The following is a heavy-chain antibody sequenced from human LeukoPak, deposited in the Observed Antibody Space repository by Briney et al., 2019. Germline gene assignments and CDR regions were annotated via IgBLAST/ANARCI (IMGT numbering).Heavy chain of an antibody. J-gene: IGHJ4*02. CDR2: ISYDGSNK. V-gene: IGHV3-30-3*01. CDR1: GFTFRNYA. D-gene: IGHD2-2*02. Sequence: QAGGSLRLSCADSGFTFRNYAMTWVRQAPGKGLEWVAVISYDGSNKYYADSVKGRFTISRDNSENTLYLQMNSLRAEDTAVYYCAKDLVGLCSSTSCYSEPGYWGQGTLVTVSS. CDR3: AKDLVGLCSSTSCYSEPGY.